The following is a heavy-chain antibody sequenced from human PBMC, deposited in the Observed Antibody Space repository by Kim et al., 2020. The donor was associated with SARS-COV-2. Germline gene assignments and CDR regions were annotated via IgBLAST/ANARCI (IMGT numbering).Heavy chain of an antibody. CDR2: SA. V-gene: IGHV4-39*01. D-gene: IGHD3-16*01. J-gene: IGHJ3*02. Sequence: SALYNPALKSRVTISVDTSKNPFSLKLSSVTAADTAVYYWARHGGGAFDIWGQGTMVTVSS. CDR3: ARHGGGAFDI.